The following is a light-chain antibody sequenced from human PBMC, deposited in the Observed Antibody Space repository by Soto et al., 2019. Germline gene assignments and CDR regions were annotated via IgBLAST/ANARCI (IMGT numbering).Light chain of an antibody. CDR1: SSDVGSYNL. CDR3: CSYAGGDVV. CDR2: EGS. V-gene: IGLV2-23*01. J-gene: IGLJ2*01. Sequence: QSALTQPASVSGSPGQSITISCTGTSSDVGSYNLVSWYQQHPGKAPKLMIYEGSKRPSGVSNRFSGSKSGNTASLTISGLQAKGEADYYCCSYAGGDVVFGGGTQLTVL.